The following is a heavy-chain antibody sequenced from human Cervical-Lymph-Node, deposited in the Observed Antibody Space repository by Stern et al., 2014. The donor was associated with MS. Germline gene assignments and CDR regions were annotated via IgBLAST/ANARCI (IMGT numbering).Heavy chain of an antibody. D-gene: IGHD1-26*01. Sequence: VQLVESGGGVVQPGRSLRLSCAASGFTFSSYAMHWVRQAPGKGLEWVAVISYDGSNKYYADSVKGRFTISRDNSKNTLYLQMNSPRAEDTAVYYCARAGDGSYYFDYWGQGTLVTVSS. CDR1: GFTFSSYA. CDR2: ISYDGSNK. V-gene: IGHV3-30*01. CDR3: ARAGDGSYYFDY. J-gene: IGHJ4*02.